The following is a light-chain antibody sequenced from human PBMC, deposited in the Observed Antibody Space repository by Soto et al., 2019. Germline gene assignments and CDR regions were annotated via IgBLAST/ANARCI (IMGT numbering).Light chain of an antibody. Sequence: SVLTQPPSASGSPGQSVTISCTGTSSDVGGYNYVSWYQQHPGNAPKLMIYEVSKRPSGVPDRFSGSKSGNTASLTVSGLQAEDEADYYCSSYAGSNNLVFGGGTKLTVL. CDR2: EVS. CDR3: SSYAGSNNLV. CDR1: SSDVGGYNY. V-gene: IGLV2-8*01. J-gene: IGLJ2*01.